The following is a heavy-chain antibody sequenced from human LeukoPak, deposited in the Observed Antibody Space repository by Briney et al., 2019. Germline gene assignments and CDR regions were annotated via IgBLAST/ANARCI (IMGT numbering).Heavy chain of an antibody. J-gene: IGHJ4*02. D-gene: IGHD3-16*02. CDR2: MKQDGSEK. Sequence: PGGSLRLSCAASGFTFSSYWMSWVRQAPGKGLEWVANMKQDGSEKYYVDSVKGRFTISRDNAKNSLYLQMNSLRAEDTAVYYCARSDSGRRAFGEVIVYFDYWGQGTLVTVSS. CDR3: ARSDSGRRAFGEVIVYFDY. V-gene: IGHV3-7*01. CDR1: GFTFSSYW.